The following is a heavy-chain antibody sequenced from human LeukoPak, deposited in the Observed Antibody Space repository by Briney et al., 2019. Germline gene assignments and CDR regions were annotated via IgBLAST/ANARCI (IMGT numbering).Heavy chain of an antibody. Sequence: SETLSLTCTVSGGSISGGSYYWSWIRQPAGKGLEWIGRFYTSGSTNYNPSLKSRVTISVDTSKNQSSLKLSSVTAADTAMYYCATHYGSGLDWFDPWGQGTLVTVSS. J-gene: IGHJ5*02. CDR2: FYTSGST. D-gene: IGHD3-10*01. CDR1: GGSISGGSYY. CDR3: ATHYGSGLDWFDP. V-gene: IGHV4-61*02.